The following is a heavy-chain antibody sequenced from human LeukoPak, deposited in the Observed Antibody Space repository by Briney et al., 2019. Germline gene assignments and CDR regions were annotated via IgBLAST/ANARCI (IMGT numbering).Heavy chain of an antibody. D-gene: IGHD2-2*01. J-gene: IGHJ4*02. CDR3: ARLPAASTHFDY. V-gene: IGHV4-39*01. CDR1: GGSISNSDYY. Sequence: SETLSLTCTASGGSISNSDYYWGWIRLPPGEGLDWIGSVSYSGSSYYKSSLKSRVTISVDTSKNQFSLRLSSVTAADTAVYYCARLPAASTHFDYWGQGTLVTVSS. CDR2: VSYSGSS.